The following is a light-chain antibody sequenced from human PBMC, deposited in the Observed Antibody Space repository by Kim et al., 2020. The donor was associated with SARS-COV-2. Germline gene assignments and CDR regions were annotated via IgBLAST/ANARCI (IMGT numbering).Light chain of an antibody. CDR2: SAS. Sequence: DIQMTQSPPSLSASVGDRVTITCRASEFVNTFLNWYQQKPGTAPKLLIHSASRLQSGVPSRFSGRGSGTDFTLIISGLQPEDFATYYCQQSYTTPYTFGQGTKLEI. J-gene: IGKJ2*01. V-gene: IGKV1-39*01. CDR1: EFVNTF. CDR3: QQSYTTPYT.